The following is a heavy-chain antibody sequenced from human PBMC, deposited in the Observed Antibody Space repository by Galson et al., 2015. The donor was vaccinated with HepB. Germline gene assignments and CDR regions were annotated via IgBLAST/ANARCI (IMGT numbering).Heavy chain of an antibody. J-gene: IGHJ4*02. D-gene: IGHD5-24*01. Sequence: SLRLSCAASGFTFSSYAMSWVRQAPGKGLEWVSAISGSGGSTYYADSVKGRFTIPRDNSKNTLYLQMNSLRAEDTAVYYCAKNVGWLQFYFDYWGQGTLVTVSS. CDR1: GFTFSSYA. CDR2: ISGSGGST. V-gene: IGHV3-23*01. CDR3: AKNVGWLQFYFDY.